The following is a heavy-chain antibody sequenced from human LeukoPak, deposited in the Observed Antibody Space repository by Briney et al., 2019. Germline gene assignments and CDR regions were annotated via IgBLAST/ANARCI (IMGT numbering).Heavy chain of an antibody. J-gene: IGHJ4*02. CDR3: ARSLPARIAAAGNFIDY. D-gene: IGHD6-13*01. V-gene: IGHV4-34*01. CDR1: GGSFSGYY. Sequence: SETLSLTCAVYGGSFSGYYWSWIRQPPGKGLEWIGEINHSGSTNYNPSLKSQVTISVDTSKNQFSLKLSSVTAADTAVYYCARSLPARIAAAGNFIDYWGQGTLVTVSS. CDR2: INHSGST.